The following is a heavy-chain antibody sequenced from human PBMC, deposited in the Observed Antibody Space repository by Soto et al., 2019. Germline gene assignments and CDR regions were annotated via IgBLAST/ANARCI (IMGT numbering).Heavy chain of an antibody. J-gene: IGHJ4*01. CDR1: GFTFNSYA. D-gene: IGHD2-2*01. Sequence: SWGSLRLSCAASGFTFNSYAMNFFRQAPGKGLAWVSAIGTDGNTYYANSVKGRFTISRDNSRTTLYLQMNSLRVEDTALYYCVRKYPGTRPFDYWGQGTLVTAPQ. CDR2: IGTDGNT. CDR3: VRKYPGTRPFDY. V-gene: IGHV3-23*01.